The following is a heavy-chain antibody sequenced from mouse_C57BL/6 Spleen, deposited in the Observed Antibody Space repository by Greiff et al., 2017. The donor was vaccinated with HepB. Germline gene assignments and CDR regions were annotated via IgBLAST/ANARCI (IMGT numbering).Heavy chain of an antibody. D-gene: IGHD1-1*01. CDR1: GYTFTDYN. CDR3: ARYYGSHYYAMDY. J-gene: IGHJ4*01. CDR2: INPNNGGT. Sequence: VQLQHSGPELVKPGASVKMSCKASGYTFTDYNMHWVKQSHGKSLEWIGYINPNNGGTSYNQKFKGKATLTVNKSSSTAYMELRSLTSEDSAVYYCARYYGSHYYAMDYWGQGTSVTVSS. V-gene: IGHV1-22*01.